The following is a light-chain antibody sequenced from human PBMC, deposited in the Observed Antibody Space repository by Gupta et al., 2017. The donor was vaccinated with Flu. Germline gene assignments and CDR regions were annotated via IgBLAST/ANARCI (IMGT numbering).Light chain of an antibody. V-gene: IGLV2-11*01. Sequence: QSALTQPRSVSGSPGQSVAISCTGTSSDVGAYDYVSWYQHHPGKAPKLIIYDVTERPSGVPDRFSGSKSGDTASLTITGLQAEDEADYYCCSYANSYTSSVFGTETTVAVL. CDR1: SSDVGAYDY. J-gene: IGLJ1*01. CDR3: CSYANSYTSSV. CDR2: DVT.